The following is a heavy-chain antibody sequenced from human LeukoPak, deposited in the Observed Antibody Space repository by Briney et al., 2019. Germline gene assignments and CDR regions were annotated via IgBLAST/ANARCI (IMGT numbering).Heavy chain of an antibody. Sequence: GGSLRLSCAASGFTFTSFSMNWVRQAPGRGLEWVSSISSRSHYIYYTDSVRGRFTISRDNARNSLYLQMNSLRPDDTAIYYCAKYRTTFAPPRNFDYWGQGTLVTVSS. V-gene: IGHV3-21*04. J-gene: IGHJ4*02. CDR1: GFTFTSFS. CDR2: ISSRSHYI. CDR3: AKYRTTFAPPRNFDY. D-gene: IGHD1-14*01.